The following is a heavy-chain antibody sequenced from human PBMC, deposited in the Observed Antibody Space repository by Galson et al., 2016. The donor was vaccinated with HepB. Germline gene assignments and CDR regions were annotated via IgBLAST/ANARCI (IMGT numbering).Heavy chain of an antibody. Sequence: SLRLSCAASGFIFSNYAMSWVRQAPGKGLEWVAAISSTGGRSDYADSVKGRFTISRDHSRSTVSLEMVSLRADDTAVYYCVTSGVRPAATTVYWGQGTLVTVSS. V-gene: IGHV3-23*01. J-gene: IGHJ4*02. CDR2: ISSTGGRS. CDR3: VTSGVRPAATTVY. CDR1: GFIFSNYA. D-gene: IGHD2-2*01.